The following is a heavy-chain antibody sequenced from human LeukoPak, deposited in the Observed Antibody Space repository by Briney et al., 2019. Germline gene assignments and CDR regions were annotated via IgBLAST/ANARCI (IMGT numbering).Heavy chain of an antibody. Sequence: ASVKVSCKVSGYTLTELSMHWVRQAPGKGLEWMGGFDPEDGETIYAQKFQGRVTMTEDTSTDTAYMELSSLRSEDTAVYYCATLGYCSSTSCYAVIEYFQHWGRGTLVTVSS. CDR3: ATLGYCSSTSCYAVIEYFQH. CDR1: GYTLTELS. V-gene: IGHV1-24*01. CDR2: FDPEDGET. J-gene: IGHJ1*01. D-gene: IGHD2-2*01.